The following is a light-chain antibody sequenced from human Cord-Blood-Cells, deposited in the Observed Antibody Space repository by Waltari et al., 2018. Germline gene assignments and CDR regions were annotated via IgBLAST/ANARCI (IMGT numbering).Light chain of an antibody. Sequence: SSDLTQDPTVAVALGLTCRITSQGNSLRSQFSGWSQQKPGQAPVLFIWCKHNRPSGIPHRFSGSSSGNTASLTITGAQAEDEADYFCNSRDSSGNHVVFGGGTKLTVL. CDR2: CKH. CDR3: NSRDSSGNHVV. V-gene: IGLV3-19*01. J-gene: IGLJ2*01. CDR1: SLRSQF.